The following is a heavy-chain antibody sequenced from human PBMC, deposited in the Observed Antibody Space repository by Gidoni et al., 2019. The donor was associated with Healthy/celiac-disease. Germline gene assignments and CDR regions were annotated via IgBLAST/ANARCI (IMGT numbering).Heavy chain of an antibody. CDR2: SIPSFGTA. Sequence: QVQLVQSGAEVKKPGSSVKVSCKASGGTFSSYDISWVRQAPGQGREWMGGSIPSFGTANYAQKFQGRVTITAYESTSTAYMELSSLRSEDTSVYYCARDLLGGSGSYYMGTFDIWGQGTMVTVSS. D-gene: IGHD3-10*01. CDR3: ARDLLGGSGSYYMGTFDI. CDR1: GGTFSSYD. V-gene: IGHV1-69*01. J-gene: IGHJ3*02.